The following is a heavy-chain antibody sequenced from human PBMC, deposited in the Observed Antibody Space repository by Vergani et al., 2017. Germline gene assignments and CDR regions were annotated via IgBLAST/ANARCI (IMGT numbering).Heavy chain of an antibody. Sequence: QVQLVESGGGVVQPGRSLRLSCAASGFTFSSYAMHWVRQAPGKGLGWVAVISYDGSNKYYADSVKGRFTISRDNSKNTMYLQMNSLRAEDTAVYYCARESSSGWYYYYYGMDVWGQGTTVTVSS. CDR1: GFTFSSYA. J-gene: IGHJ6*02. CDR2: ISYDGSNK. D-gene: IGHD6-19*01. CDR3: ARESSSGWYYYYYGMDV. V-gene: IGHV3-30-3*01.